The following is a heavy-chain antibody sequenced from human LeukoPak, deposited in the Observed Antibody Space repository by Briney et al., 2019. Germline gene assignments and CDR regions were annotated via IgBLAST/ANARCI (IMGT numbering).Heavy chain of an antibody. Sequence: PGGSLRLSCAASGFTFSSHGMTWVRQPPGKGQEWVSAISGSDGSTYYADSVNGRSTTSRDNTKNTLYLQMNSLRAEDTAAYYCVKFGVAGSGRDHDAFDIWGQGTMVTVSS. J-gene: IGHJ3*02. CDR3: VKFGVAGSGRDHDAFDI. V-gene: IGHV3-23*01. CDR1: GFTFSSHG. CDR2: ISGSDGST. D-gene: IGHD3-10*01.